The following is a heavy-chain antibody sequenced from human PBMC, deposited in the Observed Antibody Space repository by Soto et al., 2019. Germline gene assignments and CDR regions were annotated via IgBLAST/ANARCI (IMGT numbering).Heavy chain of an antibody. CDR1: GGSFSGYY. CDR3: ARTTVTTDYYYGMDV. V-gene: IGHV4-34*01. Sequence: PSETLSLTCAVYGGSFSGYYWSWIRQPPGKGLEWIGEINHSGSTNYNPSLKSRVTISVDTSKNQFSLKLSSVTAADTAVYYCARTTVTTDYYYGMDVWGQGTTVTVSS. CDR2: INHSGST. J-gene: IGHJ6*02. D-gene: IGHD4-17*01.